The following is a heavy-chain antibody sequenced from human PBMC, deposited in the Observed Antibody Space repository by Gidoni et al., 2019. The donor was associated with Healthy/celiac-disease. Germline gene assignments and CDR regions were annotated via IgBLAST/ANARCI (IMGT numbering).Heavy chain of an antibody. CDR2: IYYSGST. J-gene: IGHJ4*02. D-gene: IGHD3-22*01. Sequence: QLQLQESGPGLVKPSETLSLTCTVSGGSISSISYYWGWIRQPPGKGLEWIGSIYYSGSTYYNPSLKSRVTISVDTSKNQFSLKLSSVTAADTAVYYCARGPYYYDSSGYYYDYWGQGTLVTVSS. V-gene: IGHV4-39*01. CDR3: ARGPYYYDSSGYYYDY. CDR1: GGSISSISYY.